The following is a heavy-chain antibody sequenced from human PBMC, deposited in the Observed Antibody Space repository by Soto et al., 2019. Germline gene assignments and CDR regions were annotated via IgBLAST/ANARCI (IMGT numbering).Heavy chain of an antibody. CDR2: INPNSGGT. Sequence: GASVKVSCKASGYTFSGSYLHWVRQAPGQGLEWMGRINPNSGGTIFAQKFQGRVTMTRDTSISTAYMELSGLRSDDTAVYYCARGFWSGYYNFHYWGQGTLVTVSS. D-gene: IGHD3-3*01. J-gene: IGHJ4*02. CDR1: GYTFSGSY. V-gene: IGHV1-2*06. CDR3: ARGFWSGYYNFHY.